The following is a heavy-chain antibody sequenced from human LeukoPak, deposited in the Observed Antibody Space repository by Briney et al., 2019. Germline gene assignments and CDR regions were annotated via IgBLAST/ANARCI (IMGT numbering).Heavy chain of an antibody. D-gene: IGHD4-17*01. J-gene: IGHJ6*02. CDR1: GFTFDDYA. Sequence: SGGSLRLSCAASGFTFDDYAMHWVRQAPGKGLEWVSGISWNSGSIGYADSVKGRFTISRDNAKNSLYLQMNSLRAEDTALYYCAKDISDGDYSEGMDVWGQGTTVTVSS. V-gene: IGHV3-9*01. CDR2: ISWNSGSI. CDR3: AKDISDGDYSEGMDV.